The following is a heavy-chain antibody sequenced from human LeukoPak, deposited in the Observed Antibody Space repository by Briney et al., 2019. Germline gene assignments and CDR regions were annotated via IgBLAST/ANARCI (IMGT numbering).Heavy chain of an antibody. Sequence: AASVKVSCTTSGGTFSNYAISWVRQAPGLGLEWMGRIIPFLNITNYAQRFRGRVTITADKSTRTAYMELSSLRSDDTAVFYCASQDHYYDTSGFRFDYWGQGTLVTVSS. D-gene: IGHD3-22*01. V-gene: IGHV1-69*04. J-gene: IGHJ4*02. CDR2: IIPFLNIT. CDR3: ASQDHYYDTSGFRFDY. CDR1: GGTFSNYA.